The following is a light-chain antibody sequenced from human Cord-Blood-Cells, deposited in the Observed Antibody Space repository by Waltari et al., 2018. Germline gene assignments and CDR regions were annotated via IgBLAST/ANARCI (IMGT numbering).Light chain of an antibody. Sequence: QSALTQPPSPSGPPGPSVPIPCPGPSSDVAGDTYAPWYQQHPGKAPNLMIYEVSKRPSGVPDRFSGSKSGNTASLTVSGLQAEDEADYYCSSYAGSNNLVFGTGTKVTVL. CDR1: SSDVAGDTY. J-gene: IGLJ1*01. CDR3: SSYAGSNNLV. CDR2: EVS. V-gene: IGLV2-8*01.